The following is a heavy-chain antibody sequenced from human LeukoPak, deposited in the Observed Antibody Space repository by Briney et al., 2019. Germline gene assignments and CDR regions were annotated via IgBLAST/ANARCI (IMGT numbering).Heavy chain of an antibody. Sequence: GGSLRLSCAASGFTFSDYYMSWIRQAPGKGLEWVSYISSSGSTIYYADSVKGRFTISRDNAKNSLYLQMNSLRAEDTAVYYSARVHLAAAGTGIFDYWGQGTLVTVSS. CDR1: GFTFSDYY. D-gene: IGHD6-13*01. CDR3: ARVHLAAAGTGIFDY. CDR2: ISSSGSTI. J-gene: IGHJ4*02. V-gene: IGHV3-11*01.